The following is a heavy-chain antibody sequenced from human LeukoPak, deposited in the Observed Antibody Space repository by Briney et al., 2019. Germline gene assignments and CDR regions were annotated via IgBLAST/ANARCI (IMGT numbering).Heavy chain of an antibody. CDR2: ISYDGSNK. J-gene: IGHJ4*02. V-gene: IGHV3-30-3*01. CDR3: ARDRAVWDTAMAFDY. Sequence: GGSLRLSCAASGFTFSSYAMHWVRQAPGKGLEWVAVISYDGSNKYYADSVKGRFTISRDNSKNTLYLQMNSLRAEDTAVYYCARDRAVWDTAMAFDYWGQGTLVTVSS. CDR1: GFTFSSYA. D-gene: IGHD5-18*01.